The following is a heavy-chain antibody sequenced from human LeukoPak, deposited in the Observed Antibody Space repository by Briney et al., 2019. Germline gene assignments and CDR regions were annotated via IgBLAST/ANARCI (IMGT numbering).Heavy chain of an antibody. V-gene: IGHV1-69*05. CDR2: IIPIFGTA. Sequence: SVKVSCKASGGTFSSYAISWVRQAPGQGLEWMGGIIPIFGTANYAQKFQGRVTITTDESTSTAYMGLSSLRSEDTAVYYCARDSLRRTMVRGVISSWFDPWGQGTLVTVSS. CDR3: ARDSLRRTMVRGVISSWFDP. J-gene: IGHJ5*02. D-gene: IGHD3-10*01. CDR1: GGTFSSYA.